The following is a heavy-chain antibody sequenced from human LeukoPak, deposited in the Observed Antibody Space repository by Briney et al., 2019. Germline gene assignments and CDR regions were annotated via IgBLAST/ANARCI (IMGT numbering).Heavy chain of an antibody. CDR3: AREAGYCSGGSRYGAWFDY. CDR2: IYYSGST. V-gene: IGHV4-59*01. J-gene: IGHJ4*02. D-gene: IGHD2-15*01. Sequence: SETLSLTCTVSGGSISSYYWSWIRQPPGKGLEWIGYIYYSGSTNYNPSLKSRVTISVDTSKNQFSLKLSSVTAADTAVYYCAREAGYCSGGSRYGAWFDYWGQGTLVTVSS. CDR1: GGSISSYY.